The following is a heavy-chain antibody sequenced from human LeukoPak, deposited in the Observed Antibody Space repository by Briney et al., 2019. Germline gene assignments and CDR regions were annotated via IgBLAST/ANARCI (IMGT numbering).Heavy chain of an antibody. D-gene: IGHD1-26*01. CDR1: GYSFTSYG. CDR3: ARGRRHIGEWELLTAFDY. Sequence: GASVKVSCKASGYSFTSYGIAWVRQAPGQGLEWMGWISAYNGNTNYAQKLQGRVTMTTDTSTSTAYMELKSLRSDDTAVYYCARGRRHIGEWELLTAFDYWGQGTLVTVSS. J-gene: IGHJ4*02. CDR2: ISAYNGNT. V-gene: IGHV1-18*01.